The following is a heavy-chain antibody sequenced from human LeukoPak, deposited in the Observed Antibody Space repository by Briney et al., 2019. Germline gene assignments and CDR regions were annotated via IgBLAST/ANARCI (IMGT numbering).Heavy chain of an antibody. CDR1: GGSISSYY. Sequence: SETLSLTCTVSGGSISSYYWSWIRQPPGKGLEWIGYIYYSGSTNYNPSLKSRVTISVDTSKNQFSLKLSSVAAADTAVYYCARLKAWFDPWGQGTLVTVSS. CDR2: IYYSGST. V-gene: IGHV4-59*01. J-gene: IGHJ5*02. CDR3: ARLKAWFDP.